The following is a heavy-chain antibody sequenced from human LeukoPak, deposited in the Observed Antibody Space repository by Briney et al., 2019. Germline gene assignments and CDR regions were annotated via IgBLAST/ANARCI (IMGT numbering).Heavy chain of an antibody. CDR3: ARKIVATYDLNKGNWFDP. J-gene: IGHJ5*02. V-gene: IGHV1-18*01. D-gene: IGHD5-12*01. CDR1: GYTFTSYG. Sequence: ASVKVSCKASGYTFTSYGISWVRQAPGQGLEWMGWISAYNGNTNYAQKLQGRVTMTTDTSTSTAYMELRSLRSDDTAVYYCARKIVATYDLNKGNWFDPWGQGTLVTVSS. CDR2: ISAYNGNT.